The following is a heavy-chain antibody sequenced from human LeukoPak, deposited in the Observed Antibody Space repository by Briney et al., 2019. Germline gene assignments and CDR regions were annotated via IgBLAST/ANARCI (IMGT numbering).Heavy chain of an antibody. D-gene: IGHD3-10*01. Sequence: RASVKVSCKASGYTFTGYYMHWVRQAPGQGLEWMGWINPNSGGTNYAQKLQGRVTMTRDTSISTAYMELSRLRSDDTAVYYCARDGSGSYTDNWFDSWGQGTLVTVSS. CDR1: GYTFTGYY. J-gene: IGHJ5*01. CDR2: INPNSGGT. V-gene: IGHV1-2*02. CDR3: ARDGSGSYTDNWFDS.